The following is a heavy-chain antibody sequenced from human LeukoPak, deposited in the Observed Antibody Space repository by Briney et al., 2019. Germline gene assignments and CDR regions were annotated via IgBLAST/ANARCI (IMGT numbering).Heavy chain of an antibody. CDR2: LNPNSGGT. V-gene: IGHV1-2*06. Sequence: GASVKVSCKASGYTFTGYYMHWVRQAPGQGLEWMGRLNPNSGGTNYAQKFQGRVTMTRDTSISTAYMELSRLRSDDTAVYYCAQLITYYYDSSGYYGNAFDIWGQGTMVTVSS. CDR1: GYTFTGYY. CDR3: AQLITYYYDSSGYYGNAFDI. J-gene: IGHJ3*02. D-gene: IGHD3-22*01.